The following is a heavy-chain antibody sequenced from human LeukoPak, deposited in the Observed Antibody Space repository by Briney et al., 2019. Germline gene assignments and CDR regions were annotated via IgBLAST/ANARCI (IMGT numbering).Heavy chain of an antibody. V-gene: IGHV3-30*03. CDR3: ARHIPFDC. CDR1: GFTFSSYG. CDR2: ISYDGSNK. Sequence: GSLRLSCAASGFTFSSYGMHWVRQAPGKGLEWVAVISYDGSNKYYADSVKGRFTISRDNSKNSLYLQMDSLRAEDTAVYYCARHIPFDCWGQGTLVTVSS. D-gene: IGHD2-21*01. J-gene: IGHJ4*02.